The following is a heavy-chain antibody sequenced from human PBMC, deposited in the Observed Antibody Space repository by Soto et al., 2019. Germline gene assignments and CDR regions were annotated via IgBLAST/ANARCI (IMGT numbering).Heavy chain of an antibody. Sequence: EVQLVESGGGLVQPGGSLRLSCEASGFTFSDYDMHWVRQETGRGLEWVSGMGIGGDTYYPASVKGRFTIFRENAKTSVYLQMNSLRAGDSAMYYCVRLWRFKWDLDLWGRGTRVTVSS. CDR1: GFTFSDYD. CDR3: VRLWRFKWDLDL. CDR2: MGIGGDT. D-gene: IGHD3-10*01. J-gene: IGHJ2*01. V-gene: IGHV3-13*01.